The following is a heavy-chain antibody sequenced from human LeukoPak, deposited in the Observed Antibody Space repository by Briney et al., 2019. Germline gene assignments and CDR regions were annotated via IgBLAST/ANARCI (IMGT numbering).Heavy chain of an antibody. D-gene: IGHD3-10*01. CDR1: GYSIRSTYY. CDR3: ARQTYDSGRLYYTY. J-gene: IGHJ4*02. V-gene: IGHV4-38-2*02. Sequence: PSETLSLTCTVSGYSIRSTYYWGWIRQPPGKRLEWIGGMQHGGTTFYNPSLKSRVTISVDTSKNHFSLKLTSVTAADTAVYYRARQTYDSGRLYYTYWGQGTLVTVSS. CDR2: MQHGGTT.